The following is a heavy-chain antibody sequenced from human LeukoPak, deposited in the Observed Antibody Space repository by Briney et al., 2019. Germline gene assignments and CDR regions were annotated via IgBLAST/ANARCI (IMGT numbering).Heavy chain of an antibody. CDR1: GFTFSSYW. CDR3: ARDTRWGGEDFGF. CDR2: IKQDGSEK. D-gene: IGHD2-2*01. J-gene: IGHJ4*02. V-gene: IGHV3-7*04. Sequence: GGSLRLSCAGSGFTFSSYWMTWVRQAPGKGLEWVANIKQDGSEKYYVDSVKGRFTISRDNAKNSVYLQMNSLRAEDTAVYYCARDTRWGGEDFGFWGQGTLVTVSS.